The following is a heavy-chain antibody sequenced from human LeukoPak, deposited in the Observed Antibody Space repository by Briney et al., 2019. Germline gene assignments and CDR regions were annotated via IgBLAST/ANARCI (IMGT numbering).Heavy chain of an antibody. CDR3: AKDRLYGNTINDDAFDI. D-gene: IGHD5-24*01. CDR1: GFTFSRYG. J-gene: IGHJ3*02. V-gene: IGHV3-33*03. Sequence: GRSLRLYCAASGFTFSRYGMHWVRQAPGKGLEWVAVIWYDGRNEYYADSVKGRFTISRDNSKSTLYLQMNSLRAKDTGVYYCAKDRLYGNTINDDAFDIWGQGTMVTVFS. CDR2: IWYDGRNE.